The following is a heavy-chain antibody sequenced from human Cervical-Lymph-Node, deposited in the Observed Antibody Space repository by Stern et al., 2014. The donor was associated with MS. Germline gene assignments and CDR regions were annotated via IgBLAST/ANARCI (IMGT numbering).Heavy chain of an antibody. CDR2: IEPSGGSP. V-gene: IGHV1-46*01. CDR1: GGTFSSYA. CDR3: ARDPPGDNYDAGFDY. Sequence: VQLVESGAEVKKPGSSVKVSCKASGGTFSSYAISWVRQAPGQGLEWMGIIEPSGGSPTYAKKFQGRVTMTSDTSTSTVNMELSSLRSEGTAVYYCARDPPGDNYDAGFDYWGQGTLVTVSS. D-gene: IGHD3-22*01. J-gene: IGHJ4*02.